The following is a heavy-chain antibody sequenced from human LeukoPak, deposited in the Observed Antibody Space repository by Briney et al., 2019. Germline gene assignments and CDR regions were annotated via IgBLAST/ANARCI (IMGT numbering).Heavy chain of an antibody. D-gene: IGHD3-10*01. CDR1: GFTLSSYA. Sequence: GRCLRLSCAASGFTLSSYAMSWVRQAPGGGLGWVSAISGSGGSTYYADFVKGRFTISRDNSKNPLYLQMNSLRAEDTAVYYCAKCKVTMVRGVIPFFDYWGQGNLVTVSS. J-gene: IGHJ4*02. V-gene: IGHV3-23*01. CDR3: AKCKVTMVRGVIPFFDY. CDR2: ISGSGGST.